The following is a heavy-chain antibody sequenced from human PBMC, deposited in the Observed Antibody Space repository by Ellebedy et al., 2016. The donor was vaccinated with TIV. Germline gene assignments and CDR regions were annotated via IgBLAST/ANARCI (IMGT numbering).Heavy chain of an antibody. CDR1: GFTFSQYA. Sequence: GESLKISCAASGFTFSQYAMHWVRQAPGKGLDWVALISYDGGISKYYSDSVKGRFTISRDNAKNSLYLHMNSLRAEDTALYYCARGPAGYNAGKHDFWGQGTLVVVSS. V-gene: IGHV3-30-3*01. D-gene: IGHD1-14*01. J-gene: IGHJ4*02. CDR3: ARGPAGYNAGKHDF. CDR2: ISYDGGISK.